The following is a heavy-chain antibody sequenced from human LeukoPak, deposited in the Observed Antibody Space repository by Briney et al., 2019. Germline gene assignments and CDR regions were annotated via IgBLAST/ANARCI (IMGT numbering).Heavy chain of an antibody. V-gene: IGHV4-39*07. D-gene: IGHD6-19*01. CDR2: INHSGST. CDR1: GGSISSSSYY. Sequence: SETLSLTCTVSGGSISSSSYYWSWIRQPPGKGLEWIGEINHSGSTNYNPSLRSRVTISVDTSKNQFSLKLSSVTAADTAVYYCARGRRQSGFDYWGQGTLVTVSS. CDR3: ARGRRQSGFDY. J-gene: IGHJ4*02.